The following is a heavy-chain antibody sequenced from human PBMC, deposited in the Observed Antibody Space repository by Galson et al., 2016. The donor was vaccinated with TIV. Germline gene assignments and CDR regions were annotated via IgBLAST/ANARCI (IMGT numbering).Heavy chain of an antibody. J-gene: IGHJ2*01. CDR1: GFSLNSDGMC. Sequence: ALVKPTQTLTLTCTFSGFSLNSDGMCVSWIRQPPGKALEWLARIDWDGDEYYSTFLRTRLSISKDTAKNQVVLTMTNMDPVDTATYYCVRTPYGDSFGWYFDLWGRGTLVTVSS. CDR2: IDWDGDE. D-gene: IGHD4-17*01. V-gene: IGHV2-70*11. CDR3: VRTPYGDSFGWYFDL.